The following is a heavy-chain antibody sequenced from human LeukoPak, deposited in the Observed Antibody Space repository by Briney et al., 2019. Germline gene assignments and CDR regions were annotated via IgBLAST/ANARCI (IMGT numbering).Heavy chain of an antibody. V-gene: IGHV4-59*01. Sequence: PSETLSLTCTVSGGSISNYYWTFIRQPPGKELEWIGYINYSGKTFYNPSLKSRVTISIDTPSNQFSLKLTSVIAADTAVYLCARVSTNGLSNWFDPWGQGTLVTVSS. J-gene: IGHJ5*02. CDR1: GGSISNYY. D-gene: IGHD2-8*01. CDR3: ARVSTNGLSNWFDP. CDR2: INYSGKT.